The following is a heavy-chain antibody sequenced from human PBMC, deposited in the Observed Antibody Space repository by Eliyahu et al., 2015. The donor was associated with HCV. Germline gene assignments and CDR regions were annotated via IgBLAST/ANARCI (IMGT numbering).Heavy chain of an antibody. CDR2: ISGSGGST. D-gene: IGHD2/OR15-2a*01. CDR1: GFTFSSYA. V-gene: IGHV3-23*01. CDR3: AKEMGRIVSSHYDY. Sequence: EVQLLESGGGLVQPGGSLRLSCAASGFTFSSYAMGWVRQAPGKGLEWVSAISGSGGSTYYADSVKGRFTIPRDNSKNTLYLQMNSLRAEDTAVYYCAKEMGRIVSSHYDYWGQGTLVTVSS. J-gene: IGHJ4*02.